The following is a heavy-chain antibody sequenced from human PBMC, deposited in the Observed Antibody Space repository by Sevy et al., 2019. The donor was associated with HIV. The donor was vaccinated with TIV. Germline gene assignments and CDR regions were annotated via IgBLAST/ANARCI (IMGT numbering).Heavy chain of an antibody. Sequence: GGSVRLSCAASGFTFRWYAMHWVLQAPGQGLESVAVISYDVGKTYHVDSVKGRFTISRDNSARTLYLQMNSLRAEDTAVYYCTRDGGGDYFDYWGLGTLVTVSS. CDR1: GFTFRWYA. V-gene: IGHV3-30*04. J-gene: IGHJ4*02. CDR3: TRDGGGDYFDY. D-gene: IGHD2-15*01. CDR2: ISYDVGKT.